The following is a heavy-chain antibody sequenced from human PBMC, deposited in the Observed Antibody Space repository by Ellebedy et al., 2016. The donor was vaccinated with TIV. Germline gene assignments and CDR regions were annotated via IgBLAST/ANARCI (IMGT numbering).Heavy chain of an antibody. D-gene: IGHD4-17*01. Sequence: GESLKISCTASGFSFRSYWMSWVRQAPGKGLEWVANINQDGSDKYYVDSLRGRFTISRDNAKNSLYLQMNSLRGEDTAVYYCATDGSYGDYLSPAHASVMWGQGTLVSVSS. V-gene: IGHV3-7*01. J-gene: IGHJ3*02. CDR2: INQDGSDK. CDR3: ATDGSYGDYLSPAHASVM. CDR1: GFSFRSYW.